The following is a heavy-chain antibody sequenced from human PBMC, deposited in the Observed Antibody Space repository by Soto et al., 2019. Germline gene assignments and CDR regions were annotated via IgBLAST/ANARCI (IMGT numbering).Heavy chain of an antibody. Sequence: PGGSLRLSFTASGFTFSNYAMSWLSQAPGRGLEWVSTISGGDGSTYYADSVKGRFTISRDNSKNTLYLQMNSLKVEDTAVYYCAKDWDNYGEFDYWGQGTLVTVSS. J-gene: IGHJ4*02. CDR3: AKDWDNYGEFDY. D-gene: IGHD5-18*01. V-gene: IGHV3-23*01. CDR2: ISGGDGST. CDR1: GFTFSNYA.